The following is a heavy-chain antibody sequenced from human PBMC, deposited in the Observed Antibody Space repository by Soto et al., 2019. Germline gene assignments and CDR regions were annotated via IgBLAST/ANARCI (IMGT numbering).Heavy chain of an antibody. CDR1: GFTVGNNY. V-gene: IGHV3-53*01. CDR2: IYSTGTT. Sequence: EVQLVESGGGLIQPGGALKLSCAASGFTVGNNYMSWVRQAPGKGLEWVSLIYSTGTTKYADSVKGRFTVSRDIAKNTPYLEMNSLRAEDTAVYYCAKDGRGSGSHYNSFGYWGQGTLVTVSS. CDR3: AKDGRGSGSHYNSFGY. D-gene: IGHD3-10*01. J-gene: IGHJ4*02.